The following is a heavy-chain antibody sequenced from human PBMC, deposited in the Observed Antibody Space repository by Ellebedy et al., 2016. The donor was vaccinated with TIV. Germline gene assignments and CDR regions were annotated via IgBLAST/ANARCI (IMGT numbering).Heavy chain of an antibody. J-gene: IGHJ3*02. CDR2: IIPIFGTA. D-gene: IGHD3-22*01. CDR3: ARVIPMIVVVITTGSAFDI. Sequence: SVKVSCXASGYTFTSYDINWVRQATGQGLEWMGGIIPIFGTANYAQKFQGRVTITADESTSTAYMELSSLRSEDTAVYYCARVIPMIVVVITTGSAFDIWGQGTMVTVSS. CDR1: GYTFTSYD. V-gene: IGHV1-69*13.